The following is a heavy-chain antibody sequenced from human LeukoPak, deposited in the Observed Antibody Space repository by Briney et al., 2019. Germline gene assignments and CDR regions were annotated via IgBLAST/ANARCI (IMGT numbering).Heavy chain of an antibody. J-gene: IGHJ4*02. Sequence: GGSLRLSCAASGFTFSSYAMHWARKAPGRGLEWVAVISYDGSNKYYADSVKGRFTISRDNSKNTLYLQMNSLRAEDTAVYYCARGHDRFDYWGQGTLVTVSS. CDR3: ARGHDRFDY. V-gene: IGHV3-30-3*01. CDR2: ISYDGSNK. CDR1: GFTFSSYA. D-gene: IGHD3-9*01.